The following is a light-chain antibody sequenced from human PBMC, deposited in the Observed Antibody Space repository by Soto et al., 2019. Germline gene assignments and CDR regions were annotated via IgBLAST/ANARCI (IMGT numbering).Light chain of an antibody. J-gene: IGKJ2*01. CDR2: GAS. V-gene: IGKV3-20*01. CDR1: QGISINY. CDR3: QQYGSSPRT. Sequence: EIVLTQSPGTLSLSPGERATLSCRASQGISINYLAWYQQKPGQAPRLLFYGASNRATGIPDRFSGSGSGTDFTLTISRLEPEDFAVYYCQQYGSSPRTFGQGTRVEIK.